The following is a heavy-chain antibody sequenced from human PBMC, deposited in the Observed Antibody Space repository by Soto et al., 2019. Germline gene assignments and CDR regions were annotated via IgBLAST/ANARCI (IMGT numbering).Heavy chain of an antibody. J-gene: IGHJ4*02. V-gene: IGHV1-3*01. CDR1: GYTFTDYA. D-gene: IGHD3-22*01. CDR3: ARGDYYDIHDY. Sequence: QVQLVQSGAEVMKPGASVKVSCKASGYTFTDYALHWVRQAPGQRLEWMGWINAGNGNTKCSQKFQGRVTITRDTSASTAYMELSSLKSEDTAVYYCARGDYYDIHDYWGQGTLVTVSS. CDR2: INAGNGNT.